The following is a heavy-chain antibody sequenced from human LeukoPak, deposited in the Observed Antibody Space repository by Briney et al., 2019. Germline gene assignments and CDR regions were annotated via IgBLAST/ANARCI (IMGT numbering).Heavy chain of an antibody. J-gene: IGHJ4*02. Sequence: PGGSLRLSCTGSGISLSTFGMHWVRQAPGKGLEWVAFIQYDGRVRFYADPVKGRFTISRDNAKNSLYLQMNSLRAEDTAVYYCARDRSMVRGVIGYWGQGTLVTVSS. CDR1: GISLSTFG. CDR3: ARDRSMVRGVIGY. V-gene: IGHV3-30*02. D-gene: IGHD3-10*01. CDR2: IQYDGRVR.